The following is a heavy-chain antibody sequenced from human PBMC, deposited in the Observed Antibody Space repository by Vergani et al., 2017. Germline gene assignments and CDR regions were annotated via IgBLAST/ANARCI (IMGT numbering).Heavy chain of an antibody. Sequence: QVQLVESGGGVVQPGRSLRLSCAASGFTFSSYAMHWVRQAPGKGLEWVAVISYDGSNKYYADSVKGRFTISRDNSKNTLYLQMNSLRAEDTAVYYCARGQEYMDVWGKGP. V-gene: IGHV3-30*01. J-gene: IGHJ6*03. CDR1: GFTFSSYA. CDR2: ISYDGSNK. CDR3: ARGQEYMDV.